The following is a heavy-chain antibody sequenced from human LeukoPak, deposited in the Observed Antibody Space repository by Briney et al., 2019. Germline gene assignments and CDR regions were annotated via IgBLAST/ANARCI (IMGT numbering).Heavy chain of an antibody. V-gene: IGHV1-18*01. CDR2: ISAYNGNT. Sequence: ASVKVSCKASGYTFTSYGISWVRQAPGQGLEWMGWISAYNGNTNYAQKLQGRVTMTTDTPTSTAYMELRSLRSDDTAVYYCARAPPMVAATYYYYYYMDVWGKGTTVTISS. J-gene: IGHJ6*03. CDR1: GYTFTSYG. CDR3: ARAPPMVAATYYYYYYMDV. D-gene: IGHD2-15*01.